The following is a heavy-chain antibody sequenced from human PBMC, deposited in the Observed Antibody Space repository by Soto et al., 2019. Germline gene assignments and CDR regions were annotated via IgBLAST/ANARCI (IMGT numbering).Heavy chain of an antibody. D-gene: IGHD6-13*01. CDR3: AHRGGAAVGLYYFDY. J-gene: IGHJ4*02. CDR1: GFSLTTTGVG. CDR2: IYWHDDK. V-gene: IGHV2-5*01. Sequence: QITLKESGPTLVKPTQTLTLTCTFSGFSLTTTGVGVGWIRQPPGKALEWLALIYWHDDKRYSPSLKSRLTIPKDASKNQVVLTMTDVDPVDTATYYCAHRGGAAVGLYYFDYWGPGTLVTVSS.